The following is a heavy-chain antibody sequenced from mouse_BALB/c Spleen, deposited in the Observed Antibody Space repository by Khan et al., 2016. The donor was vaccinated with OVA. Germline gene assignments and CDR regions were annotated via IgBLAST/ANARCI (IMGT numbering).Heavy chain of an antibody. J-gene: IGHJ3*01. CDR2: MIYSGDT. D-gene: IGHD2-14*01. CDR1: GDSFTSGY. Sequence: EVQLQESGPSLVKPSQTLSLTCSVTGDSFTSGYWPWIRKFPGNKLEYMGYMIYSGDTYYNPSLISRISITRHTSKTQYYRQVNTGTTEDTATDYCARSTDRYAFAYWGQGTLVTVSA. CDR3: ARSTDRYAFAY. V-gene: IGHV3-8*02.